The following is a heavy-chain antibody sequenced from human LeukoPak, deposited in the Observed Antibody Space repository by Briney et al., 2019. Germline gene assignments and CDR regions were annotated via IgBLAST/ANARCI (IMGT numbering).Heavy chain of an antibody. J-gene: IGHJ6*03. CDR2: IRYDGSNK. D-gene: IGHD3-9*01. V-gene: IGHV3-30*02. CDR1: GFTFSSYG. Sequence: GGSLRLSCAAPGFTFSSYGMHWVRQAPGKGLEWVAFIRYDGSNKYYADSVKGRFTISRDNSKNTLYLQMNSLRAEDTAVYYCAKEEAGRYFDWLFQYYYYMDVWGKGTTVTISS. CDR3: AKEEAGRYFDWLFQYYYYMDV.